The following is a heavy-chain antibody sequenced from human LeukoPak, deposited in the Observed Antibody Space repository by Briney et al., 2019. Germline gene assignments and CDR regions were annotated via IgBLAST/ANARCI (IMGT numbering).Heavy chain of an antibody. D-gene: IGHD3-10*01. CDR3: AREDYYGSGSWD. CDR2: IYSGGST. CDR1: GFTVTSHY. Sequence: GGSLRLSCAASGFTVTSHYMSWVRDAPGEGLEWVSVIYSGGSTFYADSMKGRFTISRDNSKNTVYLQMNSLRAEDTDVYYCAREDYYGSGSWDWGQGTMVTVSS. V-gene: IGHV3-66*01. J-gene: IGHJ3*01.